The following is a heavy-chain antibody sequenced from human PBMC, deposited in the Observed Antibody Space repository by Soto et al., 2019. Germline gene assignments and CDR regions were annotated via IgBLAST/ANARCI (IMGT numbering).Heavy chain of an antibody. CDR1: GGSISNYY. V-gene: IGHV4-59*12. CDR2: VYYSGST. D-gene: IGHD6-19*01. Sequence: PSETLSLTCTVSGGSISNYYWSWIRQPPGKGLEWIGYVYYSGSTNYNPSLKSRVTISVDTSKNQFSLKLSSVTAADTAVYYCARDAVAGPNWFDPWGQGTLVTVSS. J-gene: IGHJ5*02. CDR3: ARDAVAGPNWFDP.